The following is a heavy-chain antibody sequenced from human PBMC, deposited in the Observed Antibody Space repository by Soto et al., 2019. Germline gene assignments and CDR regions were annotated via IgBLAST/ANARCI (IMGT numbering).Heavy chain of an antibody. V-gene: IGHV3-23*01. Sequence: GGSLRLSCAASGFTFSSYAVSWVRQAPGKGPEWISSISGSGSTIYYADSVKGRFTISRDNSKNTLYLQMSSLRAEDTAVYYCAKVFYYYDSSGYYYFDYWGQGTLVTVST. J-gene: IGHJ4*02. CDR2: ISGSGSTI. CDR3: AKVFYYYDSSGYYYFDY. D-gene: IGHD3-22*01. CDR1: GFTFSSYA.